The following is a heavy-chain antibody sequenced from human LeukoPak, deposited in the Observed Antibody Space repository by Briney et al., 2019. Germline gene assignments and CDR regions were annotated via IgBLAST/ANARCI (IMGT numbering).Heavy chain of an antibody. CDR2: IKQDGSDK. V-gene: IGHV3-7*01. CDR1: GGSISGYY. Sequence: ETLSLTCTVSGGSISGYYWSWIRQPPGKGLEWVGNIKQDGSDKNYMDSVKGRFTISRDNTKNSVYLQMSSLRAEDTAVYYCAREVWGPEYWGQGTLVTVSS. CDR3: AREVWGPEY. D-gene: IGHD1-14*01. J-gene: IGHJ4*02.